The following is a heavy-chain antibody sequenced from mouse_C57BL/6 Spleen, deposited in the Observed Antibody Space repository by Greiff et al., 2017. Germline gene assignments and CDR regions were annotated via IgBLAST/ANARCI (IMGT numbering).Heavy chain of an antibody. CDR2: INPYNGGT. CDR1: GYTFTDYY. V-gene: IGHV1-19*01. J-gene: IGHJ1*03. Sequence: VQLQQSGPVLVKPGASVKMSCKASGYTFTDYYMNWVKQSHGKSLEWIGVINPYNGGTSYNQKFKGKATLTVDKSSSTAYMELNSLTSEDSAVYYCARTITTEWYFDVWGTGTTVTVSS. D-gene: IGHD1-1*01. CDR3: ARTITTEWYFDV.